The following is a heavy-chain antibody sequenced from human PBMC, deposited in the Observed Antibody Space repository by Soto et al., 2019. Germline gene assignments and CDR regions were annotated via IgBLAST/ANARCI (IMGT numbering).Heavy chain of an antibody. V-gene: IGHV4-30-4*01. CDR3: ARYCTNGVCSHPYYYYGMDV. CDR2: IYYSGST. CDR1: GGSISSGDYS. Sequence: SETLSVTCTFSGGSISSGDYSWSWIRQPPGKGREWIGYIYYSGSTYYNPSLKSRVTISVDTSKNQFSLKLSSVTAADTAVYYCARYCTNGVCSHPYYYYGMDVWGQGTTVTVSS. J-gene: IGHJ6*02. D-gene: IGHD2-8*01.